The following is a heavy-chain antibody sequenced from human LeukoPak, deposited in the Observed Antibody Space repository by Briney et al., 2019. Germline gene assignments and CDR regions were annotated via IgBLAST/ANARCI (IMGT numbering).Heavy chain of an antibody. V-gene: IGHV1-18*04. CDR2: ISAYNGNT. Sequence: ASVVVSCKASGYTFTDYYLHWVRQAPGQGLEWMGWISAYNGNTNYAQKLQGRVTMTTDTSTSTAYMELRSLRSDDTAVYYCARADRITMVRGSYDYWGQGTLVTVSS. CDR3: ARADRITMVRGSYDY. D-gene: IGHD3-10*01. CDR1: GYTFTDYY. J-gene: IGHJ4*02.